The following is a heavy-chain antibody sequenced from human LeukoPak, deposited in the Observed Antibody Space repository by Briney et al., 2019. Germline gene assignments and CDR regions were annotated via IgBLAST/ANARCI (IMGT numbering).Heavy chain of an antibody. CDR2: IYNGGNT. D-gene: IGHD6-19*01. V-gene: IGHV3-53*01. J-gene: IGHJ4*02. CDR1: GLTVSSNY. CDR3: AKEQMMYSSSPFDY. Sequence: GGSLRLSCAASGLTVSSNYMSWVRQAPGKGLEWVPFIYNGGNTYYTDSVKGRFTISRDNSKNTLYLQMNSLRAEDTAVYFCAKEQMMYSSSPFDYWGQGTLVTVSA.